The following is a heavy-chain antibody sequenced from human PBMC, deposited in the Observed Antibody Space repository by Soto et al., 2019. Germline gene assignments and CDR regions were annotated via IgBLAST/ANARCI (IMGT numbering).Heavy chain of an antibody. V-gene: IGHV1-46*02. Sequence: ASVKVSCKASGYSFNNHNLYWVRQAPGQGLEWVGIINPGGGSTTYAQKFQGRVTMTRDTSTSTVYMELSSLRSEDTAVYYCARGSSGYYTAFDHWGQGALVTVSS. CDR1: GYSFNNHN. CDR3: ARGSSGYYTAFDH. D-gene: IGHD3-22*01. J-gene: IGHJ4*02. CDR2: INPGGGST.